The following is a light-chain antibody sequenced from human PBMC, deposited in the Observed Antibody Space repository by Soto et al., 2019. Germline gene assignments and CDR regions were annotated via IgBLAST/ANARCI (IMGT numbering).Light chain of an antibody. CDR1: QDISNY. Sequence: DIEISPKTYSLTASVGDRVTITGRASQDISNYLSWYQQKPGKVPKLLIYTSSTLQSGVPSRFSGSGSGTDFTLTISILQPEDVTTYCCPKHDNVPLPSCGVTK. V-gene: IGKV1-27*01. CDR3: PKHDNVPLP. J-gene: IGKJ4*01. CDR2: TSS.